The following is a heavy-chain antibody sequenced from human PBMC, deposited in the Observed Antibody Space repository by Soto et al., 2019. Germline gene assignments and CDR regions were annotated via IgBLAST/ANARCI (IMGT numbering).Heavy chain of an antibody. CDR1: GGTFSSYA. CDR2: IIPIFGTA. CDR3: ASPGDYYDSSGYYPTPFDY. J-gene: IGHJ4*02. D-gene: IGHD3-22*01. Sequence: ASVKVSCKASGGTFSSYAISWVRQAPGQGLEWMGGIIPIFGTANYAQKFQGRVTITADESTSTAYMELSSLRSEDTAVYYCASPGDYYDSSGYYPTPFDYWGQGTLVTVSS. V-gene: IGHV1-69*13.